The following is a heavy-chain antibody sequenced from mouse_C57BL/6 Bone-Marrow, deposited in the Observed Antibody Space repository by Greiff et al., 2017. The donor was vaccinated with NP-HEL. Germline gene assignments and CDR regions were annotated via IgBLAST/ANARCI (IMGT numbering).Heavy chain of an antibody. CDR1: GFNIKDDY. Sequence: EVQLQQSGAELVRPGASVKLSCTASGFNIKDDYMHWVKQRPEQGLEWIGWIDPENGDTEYASKVQGKATITADTSSNTAYLQLSSLTSEDTAVYDCTFCYGSSSWYFDVWGTGTTVTVSS. CDR3: TFCYGSSSWYFDV. V-gene: IGHV14-4*01. CDR2: IDPENGDT. J-gene: IGHJ1*03. D-gene: IGHD1-1*01.